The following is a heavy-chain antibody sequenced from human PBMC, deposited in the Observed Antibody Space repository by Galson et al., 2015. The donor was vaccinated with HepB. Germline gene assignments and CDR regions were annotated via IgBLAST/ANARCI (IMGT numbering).Heavy chain of an antibody. V-gene: IGHV3-13*05. J-gene: IGHJ2*01. CDR2: IGTAGDP. CDR3: ARGGMMRTPFAIVETDWYFDL. Sequence: SLRLSCAASGFTFSSYDMHWVRQATGKGLEWVSAIGTAGDPYYPGSVKGRFTISRENAKNSLYLQMNSLRAGDTAVYYCARGGMMRTPFAIVETDWYFDLWGRGTLVTVSS. CDR1: GFTFSSYD. D-gene: IGHD3-16*01.